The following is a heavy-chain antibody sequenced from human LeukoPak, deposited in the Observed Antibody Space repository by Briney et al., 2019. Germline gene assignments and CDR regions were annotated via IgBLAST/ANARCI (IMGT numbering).Heavy chain of an antibody. V-gene: IGHV3-30*03. CDR2: ISYDGSNK. D-gene: IGHD1-26*01. Sequence: PGGSLRLSCAASGFTSSSYGMHWVRQAPGKGLEWVAVISYDGSNKYYADSVKGRFTISRDNAKNSLYLQMNSLRAEDTAVYYCAPQWELLGHAFDIWGQGTMVTVSS. CDR3: APQWELLGHAFDI. J-gene: IGHJ3*02. CDR1: GFTSSSYG.